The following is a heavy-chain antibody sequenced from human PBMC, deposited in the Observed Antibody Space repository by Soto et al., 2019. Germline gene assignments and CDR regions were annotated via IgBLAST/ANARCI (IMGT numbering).Heavy chain of an antibody. CDR2: IYWDDDT. D-gene: IGHD3-10*01. CDR3: AQRSINIIRGVSGILS. Sequence: QITLKESGPTLVIPTQTLTLTCTFSGFSLNTGGMSVGWIRQPPGKALEWLALIYWDDDTRYSSSLKNRLTITKDTSANQVILRMTNMDPADTGTYYCAQRSINIIRGVSGILSWGQGTLVTVSS. V-gene: IGHV2-5*02. CDR1: GFSLNTGGMS. J-gene: IGHJ5*02.